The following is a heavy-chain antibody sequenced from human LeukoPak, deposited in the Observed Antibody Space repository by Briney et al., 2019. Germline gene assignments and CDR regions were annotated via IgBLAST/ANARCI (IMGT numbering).Heavy chain of an antibody. D-gene: IGHD1-26*01. Sequence: GGSLRLSCAASGFTFSSYSMNWVRQAPGKGLEWVSYISSSSSTIYYADSVKGRFTISRDNAKNSLYLQMNSLRAEDTAVYYCARDSGEGATNFDYWGQGTLVTVSS. J-gene: IGHJ4*02. V-gene: IGHV3-48*01. CDR3: ARDSGEGATNFDY. CDR1: GFTFSSYS. CDR2: ISSSSSTI.